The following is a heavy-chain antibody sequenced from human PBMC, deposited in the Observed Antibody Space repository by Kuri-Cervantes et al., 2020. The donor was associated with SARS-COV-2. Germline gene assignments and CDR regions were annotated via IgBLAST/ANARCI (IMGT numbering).Heavy chain of an antibody. CDR1: GYTFTGYY. D-gene: IGHD2-2*02. V-gene: IGHV1-69*13. Sequence: SVKVSCKASGYTFTGYYMHWVRQAPGQGLEWMGGIIPIFGTANYAQKFQGRVTITADESTSTAYMELSSLRSEDTAVYYCASVTYCSSTSCYTYPPPLYYYYYGMDVWGQGTTVTVSS. CDR2: IIPIFGTA. J-gene: IGHJ6*02. CDR3: ASVTYCSSTSCYTYPPPLYYYYYGMDV.